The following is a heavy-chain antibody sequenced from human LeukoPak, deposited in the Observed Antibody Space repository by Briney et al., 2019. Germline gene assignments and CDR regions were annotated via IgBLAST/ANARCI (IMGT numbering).Heavy chain of an antibody. Sequence: GGSLRLSCAASGFAFSNFWVSWVRQAPGKGLEWVANIRQDGSERNYVDSVKGRFTISRDNAKNSVYLQMNSLRAEDTAVYYCTRDRGVVVVAATRPDYWGQGTLVTVSS. V-gene: IGHV3-7*01. CDR1: GFAFSNFW. CDR3: TRDRGVVVVAATRPDY. J-gene: IGHJ4*02. CDR2: IRQDGSER. D-gene: IGHD2-15*01.